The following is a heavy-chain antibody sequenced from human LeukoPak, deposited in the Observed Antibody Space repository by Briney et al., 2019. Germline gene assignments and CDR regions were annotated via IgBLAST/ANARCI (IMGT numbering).Heavy chain of an antibody. CDR2: INGSGGST. CDR1: GFTFSSYA. Sequence: GGSLILSCAASGFTFSSYAMSWVRQAPGKGLEWVSDINGSGGSTYYADSVKGRFTISRDNSKNTLYLQMNSLRAEDTAIYYCAKYRGIPNWGQGTLVTVSS. D-gene: IGHD3-10*01. V-gene: IGHV3-23*01. J-gene: IGHJ4*02. CDR3: AKYRGIPN.